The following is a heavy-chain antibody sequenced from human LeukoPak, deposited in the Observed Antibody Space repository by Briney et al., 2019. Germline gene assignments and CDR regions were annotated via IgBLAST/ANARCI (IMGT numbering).Heavy chain of an antibody. Sequence: ASVKVSCKASGYSFTGYAMNWVRQAPGQGLEWMGWINTNTGNPTYAQGFTGRFVFSLDTSVSTAYLQISSLKAEDTAVYYCAREFYSSSRYWFDPWGQGTLVTVSS. V-gene: IGHV7-4-1*02. CDR2: INTNTGNP. CDR3: AREFYSSSRYWFDP. CDR1: GYSFTGYA. J-gene: IGHJ5*02. D-gene: IGHD6-13*01.